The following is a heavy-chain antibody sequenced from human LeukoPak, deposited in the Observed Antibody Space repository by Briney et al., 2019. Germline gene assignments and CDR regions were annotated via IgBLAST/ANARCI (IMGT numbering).Heavy chain of an antibody. Sequence: SETLSLTCAVYGGSFSGYYWSWIRQPPGKGLEWIGEINHSGSTNYNPSLKSRVTISVDTSKNQFSLKLSSVTAADTAVYYCASPGSRSFEGRSDNWFDPWGQGTLVTVSS. D-gene: IGHD3-10*01. J-gene: IGHJ5*02. CDR3: ASPGSRSFEGRSDNWFDP. CDR2: INHSGST. CDR1: GGSFSGYY. V-gene: IGHV4-34*01.